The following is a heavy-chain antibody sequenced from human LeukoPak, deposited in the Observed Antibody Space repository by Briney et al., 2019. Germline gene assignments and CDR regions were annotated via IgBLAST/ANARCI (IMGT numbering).Heavy chain of an antibody. CDR3: ARARWGYYDRGTFDI. CDR2: INPNSGGA. CDR1: GYTFTNYG. V-gene: IGHV1-2*02. J-gene: IGHJ3*02. Sequence: ASVKVSCKASGYTFTNYGITWMRQAPGQGLEWMGWINPNSGGANYAQKFQGRVTMTRDTSLTTAYMELSSLRSDDTAVYYCARARWGYYDRGTFDIWGQGTMVTVSS. D-gene: IGHD3-22*01.